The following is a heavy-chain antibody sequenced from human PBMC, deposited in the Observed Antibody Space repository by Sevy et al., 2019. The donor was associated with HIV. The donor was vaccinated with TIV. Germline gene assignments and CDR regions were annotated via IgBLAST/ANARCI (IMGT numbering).Heavy chain of an antibody. CDR1: GFTFSSYG. CDR2: IRYDGSNK. D-gene: IGHD5-18*01. CDR3: TKDEDTAMAGD. Sequence: GGSLRLSCAASGFTFSSYGMHWVRQAPGKGLGWVAFIRYDGSNKYYAHSVKGRFTISRDNSKNTLYLQMNSLRAEDTAVYYCTKDEDTAMAGDWGQGTLVTVSS. V-gene: IGHV3-30*02. J-gene: IGHJ4*02.